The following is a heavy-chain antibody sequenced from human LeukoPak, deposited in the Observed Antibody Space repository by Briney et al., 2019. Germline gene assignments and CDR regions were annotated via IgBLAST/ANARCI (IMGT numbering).Heavy chain of an antibody. D-gene: IGHD3-10*01. CDR3: ASKHYGSGSYYDY. V-gene: IGHV3-23*01. J-gene: IGHJ4*02. Sequence: PGGSLRLSCAASGFTFSSYVMSWVRQAPGKGLEWVSAISGSGGSTYYADSVKGQFTISRDNAKNSLYLQMNSLRDEDTAVYYCASKHYGSGSYYDYWGQGTLVTVSS. CDR1: GFTFSSYV. CDR2: ISGSGGST.